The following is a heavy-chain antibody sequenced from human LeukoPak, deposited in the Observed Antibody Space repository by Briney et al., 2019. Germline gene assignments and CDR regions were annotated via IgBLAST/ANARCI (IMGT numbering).Heavy chain of an antibody. V-gene: IGHV3-48*02. Sequence: SGGSPRPSRGAPGFPFRSYGMSWVRRAPGEGLEWIAYINHNAEMIFYPDFVKGRFTISRDNAKNSLYLQMNALRYEDTAIYYCARDHDWAFDLWGQGTLVTVSS. CDR1: GFPFRSYG. CDR3: ARDHDWAFDL. D-gene: IGHD3-9*01. J-gene: IGHJ4*02. CDR2: INHNAEMI.